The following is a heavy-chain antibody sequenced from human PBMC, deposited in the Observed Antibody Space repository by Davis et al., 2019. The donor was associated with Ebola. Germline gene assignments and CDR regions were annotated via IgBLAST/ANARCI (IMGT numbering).Heavy chain of an antibody. CDR1: GYTFTSYD. CDR2: IKPSSGII. V-gene: IGHV1-46*01. D-gene: IGHD3-16*01. J-gene: IGHJ4*02. Sequence: ASVKVSCKASGYTFTSYDINWVRQAPGQGLEWMGAIKPSSGIIDYAQKFQGRVTVTMDTSTSTVYMELNSLRTEDTALYFCAREQPETFNFDYWGQGTLVTVSS. CDR3: AREQPETFNFDY.